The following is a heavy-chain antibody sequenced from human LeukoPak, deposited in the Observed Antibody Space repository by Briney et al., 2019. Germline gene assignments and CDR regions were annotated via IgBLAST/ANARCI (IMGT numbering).Heavy chain of an antibody. CDR1: GFTFSIYG. Sequence: GGSLRLSCAASGFTFSIYGMHWVRQAPGKGLEWVAVIWEDGTNIRYADSVKGRFAISRDNSKNTLYLQMNRLRTEDTAVYYCARVGYNSGWYEYWGQGTLVTVAS. CDR3: ARVGYNSGWYEY. V-gene: IGHV3-33*01. J-gene: IGHJ4*02. D-gene: IGHD6-19*01. CDR2: IWEDGTNI.